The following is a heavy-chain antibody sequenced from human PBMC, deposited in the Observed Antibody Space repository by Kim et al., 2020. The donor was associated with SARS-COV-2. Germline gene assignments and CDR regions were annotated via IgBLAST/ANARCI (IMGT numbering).Heavy chain of an antibody. Sequence: KAPGRVTLSREASTSTVYMELSSLRSEDTAVYYCAREGIILVRGVHSWFDTWGQGTLVTVSS. D-gene: IGHD3-10*01. V-gene: IGHV1-46*01. CDR3: AREGIILVRGVHSWFDT. J-gene: IGHJ5*02.